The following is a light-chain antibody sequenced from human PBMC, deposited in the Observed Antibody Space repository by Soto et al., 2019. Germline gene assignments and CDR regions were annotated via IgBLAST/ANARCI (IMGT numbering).Light chain of an antibody. CDR2: GAS. Sequence: EIVLTQSAGSLCLSPGERATLSCRASQSVSSNLAWYQQKPGQAPRLLIYGASTRATGIPARFSGSGSGTEFTLTISSLQSEAFAVYYCQQYNNWPLTFGQGTRLEIK. CDR3: QQYNNWPLT. CDR1: QSVSSN. J-gene: IGKJ5*01. V-gene: IGKV3-15*01.